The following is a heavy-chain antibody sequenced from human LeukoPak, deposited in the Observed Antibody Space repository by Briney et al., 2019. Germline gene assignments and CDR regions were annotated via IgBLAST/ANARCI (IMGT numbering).Heavy chain of an antibody. Sequence: SETLSLTCAVYGGSFSGYYWSWIRLPPGQGLEWIGEINQSGSTNYNPSLKSRVTISVDPSKNQTSLKLSPVTAADTAVYYWARCRRPRDRSYYYDSSGYYYDYWGQGTLVTVSS. V-gene: IGHV4-34*01. CDR2: INQSGST. CDR3: ARCRRPRDRSYYYDSSGYYYDY. J-gene: IGHJ4*02. CDR1: GGSFSGYY. D-gene: IGHD3-22*01.